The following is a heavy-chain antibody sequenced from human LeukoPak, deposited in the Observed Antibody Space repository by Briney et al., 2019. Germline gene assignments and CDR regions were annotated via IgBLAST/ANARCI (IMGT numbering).Heavy chain of an antibody. CDR3: AREGQWASDY. Sequence: GGSLRLSCAASGFTFSTYWMHWVRQAPGKGLMWVSRMNSGGSTINYADSVKGRFTISRDNAKNTLYLQMNSLRAEDTAVYYCAREGQWASDYWGQGTLVTVSS. D-gene: IGHD1-26*01. CDR2: MNSGGSTI. CDR1: GFTFSTYW. J-gene: IGHJ4*02. V-gene: IGHV3-74*01.